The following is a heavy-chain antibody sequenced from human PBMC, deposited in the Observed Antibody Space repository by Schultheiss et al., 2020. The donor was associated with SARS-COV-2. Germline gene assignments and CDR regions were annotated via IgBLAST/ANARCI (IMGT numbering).Heavy chain of an antibody. J-gene: IGHJ5*02. CDR1: GFTFSSYA. V-gene: IGHV3-7*03. CDR3: ARFGPVYGDYLWNWFDP. CDR2: IGRSGFDA. Sequence: GGSLRLSCAASGFTFSSYAMHWVRQAPGKGLEWVAKIGRSGFDASATVYADSVKGRFTISRDNAKNSLYLQMNSLRAEDTAVYYCARFGPVYGDYLWNWFDPWGQGTLVTVSS. D-gene: IGHD4-17*01.